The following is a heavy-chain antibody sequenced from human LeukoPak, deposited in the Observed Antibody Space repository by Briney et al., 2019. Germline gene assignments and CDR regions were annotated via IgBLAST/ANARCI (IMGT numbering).Heavy chain of an antibody. CDR1: GYTFTNFG. CDR3: ARAGGWAREDYKADAFDI. Sequence: ASVKVSCKASGYTFTNFGISWVRQPPGQGLEWMGLISAYNGNTNYAQKVQDRVTMTTDTSTSTAYMELRSLRSDETAVYYCARAGGWAREDYKADAFDIWGQGTMVTVSS. D-gene: IGHD6-19*01. CDR2: ISAYNGNT. J-gene: IGHJ3*02. V-gene: IGHV1-18*01.